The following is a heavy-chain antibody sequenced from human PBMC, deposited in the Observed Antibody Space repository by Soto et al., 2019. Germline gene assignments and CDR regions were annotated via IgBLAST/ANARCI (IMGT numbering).Heavy chain of an antibody. CDR3: ARGGYYDTNGYSYYFDY. D-gene: IGHD3-22*01. CDR2: IKSKTYGGTT. V-gene: IGHV3-49*02. Sequence: GKGLEWVGFIKSKTYGGTTEYAASVQGRFTISRDDSKSMTYLQMNSLKTEDTAVYYCARGGYYDTNGYSYYFDYWGQGALVTVSS. J-gene: IGHJ4*02.